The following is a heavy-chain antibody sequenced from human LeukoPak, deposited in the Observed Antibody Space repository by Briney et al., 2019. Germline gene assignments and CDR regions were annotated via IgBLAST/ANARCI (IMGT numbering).Heavy chain of an antibody. CDR3: ASHYYDSSGYCCGFDY. Sequence: SLKSSFKASGSTFSTYAISGVPQAPGQGREWMRTIITIVVTANYGKKFKGRVPFPAEESTSTSYIKLSSLRPEAPADYNCASHYYDSSGYCCGFDYWGQGTLVTVSS. V-gene: IGHV1-69*11. J-gene: IGHJ4*02. D-gene: IGHD3-22*01. CDR2: IITIVVTA. CDR1: GSTFSTYA.